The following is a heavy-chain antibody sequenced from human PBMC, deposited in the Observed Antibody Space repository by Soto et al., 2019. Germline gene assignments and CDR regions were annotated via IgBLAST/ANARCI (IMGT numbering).Heavy chain of an antibody. CDR1: GGTFSSYA. D-gene: IGHD3-10*01. V-gene: IGHV1-69*13. CDR2: IIPIFGTA. Sequence: ASVKVSCKASGGTFSSYAISWVRQAPGQGLEWMGGIIPIFGTANYAQKFQGRVTITADESTSTAYMELSSPRSEDTAVYYCARDPPFGTYYYGSGSSLGPNYYGMDVWGQGTTVTVSS. J-gene: IGHJ6*02. CDR3: ARDPPFGTYYYGSGSSLGPNYYGMDV.